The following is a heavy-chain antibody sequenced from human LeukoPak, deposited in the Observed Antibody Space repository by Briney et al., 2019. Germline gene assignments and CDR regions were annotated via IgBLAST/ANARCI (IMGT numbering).Heavy chain of an antibody. D-gene: IGHD6-25*01. J-gene: IGHJ3*02. CDR1: GVSINYY. CDR2: IYYNGSA. Sequence: SETLSLTCTVSGVSINYYWSWIRQPPGKGLEWIGSIYYNGSANYNPSLKGRLTRSVDTSKNQFSLKLNSLTGADTAMYFCARGGSRGSSDNSALDNWGHGRMLAVSS. V-gene: IGHV4-59*01. CDR3: ARGGSRGSSDNSALDN.